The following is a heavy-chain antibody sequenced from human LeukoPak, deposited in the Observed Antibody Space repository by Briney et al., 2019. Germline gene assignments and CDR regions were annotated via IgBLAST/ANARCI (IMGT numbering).Heavy chain of an antibody. D-gene: IGHD2-15*01. CDR2: ISSSSSTI. CDR3: ARGFDCSGGSCYTQGAFDI. CDR1: GFTFSSYS. Sequence: GRSLRLSCAASGFTFSSYSMNWVRQAPGKGLEWVSYISSSSSTIYYADSVKGRFTISRDNAKNSLYLQMNSLRAEDTAVYYCARGFDCSGGSCYTQGAFDIWGQGTMVTVSS. V-gene: IGHV3-48*01. J-gene: IGHJ3*02.